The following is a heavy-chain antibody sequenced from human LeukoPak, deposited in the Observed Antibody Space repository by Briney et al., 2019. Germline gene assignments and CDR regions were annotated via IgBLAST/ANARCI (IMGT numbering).Heavy chain of an antibody. CDR2: IYPGDSDT. CDR1: GYSFTSYW. J-gene: IGHJ3*02. Sequence: GASLQISCKGSGYSFTSYWIGWVRQLPGKGLEWMGIIYPGDSDTRYSPSFQGQVTISADKSISTAYLQWSSLKASDTAMYYCARGGNYYDSSGYYIDAFDIWGQGTMVTVSS. CDR3: ARGGNYYDSSGYYIDAFDI. V-gene: IGHV5-51*01. D-gene: IGHD3-22*01.